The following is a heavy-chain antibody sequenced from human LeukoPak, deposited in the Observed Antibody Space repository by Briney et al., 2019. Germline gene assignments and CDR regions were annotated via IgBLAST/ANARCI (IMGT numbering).Heavy chain of an antibody. CDR2: IIQDGSEK. J-gene: IGHJ4*02. Sequence: GGSLRLSCAASGFTFSSCWMSWVRQAPGKGLEWVANIIQDGSEKYYVDSVKGRFTISRDNAKNSLYLQMNSLRAEDTAVYYCAKRSRRAAAGSFDYWGQGTLVTVSS. CDR1: GFTFSSCW. CDR3: AKRSRRAAAGSFDY. V-gene: IGHV3-7*03. D-gene: IGHD6-13*01.